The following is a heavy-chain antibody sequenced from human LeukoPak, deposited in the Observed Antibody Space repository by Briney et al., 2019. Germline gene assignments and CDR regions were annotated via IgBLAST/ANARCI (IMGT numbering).Heavy chain of an antibody. CDR1: GFTFSSYA. CDR3: AKDSYSSSWQEFDY. V-gene: IGHV3-23*01. D-gene: IGHD6-13*01. CDR2: ISGSGGST. Sequence: HPGGSLRLSCAASGFTFSSYAMSWVRQAPGKGLEWVSAISGSGGSTYYADSVKGRFTISRDNSKNTLYLQMNSLRAEDTAVYYCAKDSYSSSWQEFDYWGQGTLVTVSS. J-gene: IGHJ4*02.